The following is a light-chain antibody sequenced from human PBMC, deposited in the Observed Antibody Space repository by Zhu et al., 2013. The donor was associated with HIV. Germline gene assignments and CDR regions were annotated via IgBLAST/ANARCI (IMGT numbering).Light chain of an antibody. CDR3: SSYTSTITLVV. V-gene: IGLV2-14*02. Sequence: QSALTQPASVSGSPGQSITISCTGTSSDVGSYKLVSWYQHHPGKAPKLIIYEVSKRPSGVSNRFSGSKSGNTASLTISGLQTEDEADYYCSSYTSTITLVVFGGGTKLTVL. CDR1: SSDVGSYKL. CDR2: EVS. J-gene: IGLJ3*02.